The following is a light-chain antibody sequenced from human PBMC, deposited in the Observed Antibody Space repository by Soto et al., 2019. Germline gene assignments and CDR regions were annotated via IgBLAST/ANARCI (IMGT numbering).Light chain of an antibody. Sequence: ETVLTQSPGTLSLSPGERATLSCRASQSVSSSYLAWYQQKPGQAPRLLIYGASSRATGIPDRFSGSGSGTDFTLISSRREPDEFVVYYCRQHGSPPWACGQGTKVDIK. V-gene: IGKV3-20*01. CDR1: QSVSSSY. CDR3: RQHGSPPWA. J-gene: IGKJ1*01. CDR2: GAS.